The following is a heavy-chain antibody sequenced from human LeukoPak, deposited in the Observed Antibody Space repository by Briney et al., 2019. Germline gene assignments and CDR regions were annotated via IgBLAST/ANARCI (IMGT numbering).Heavy chain of an antibody. CDR1: GFTVSSNY. J-gene: IGHJ3*02. CDR3: ARRSTVTRDVDI. CDR2: IYSGGDT. V-gene: IGHV3-66*04. Sequence: GGSLRLSCAASGFTVSSNYMIWVRQAPGKGLEWVSVIYSGGDTYYADSVKGRFTISRDNSRNTVYLQVNSLRAEDTAVYYCARRSTVTRDVDIWGQGTMVTVSS. D-gene: IGHD4-17*01.